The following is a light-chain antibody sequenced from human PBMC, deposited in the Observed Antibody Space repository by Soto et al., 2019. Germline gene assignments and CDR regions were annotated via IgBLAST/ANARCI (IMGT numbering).Light chain of an antibody. J-gene: IGLJ1*01. Sequence: QSVLTQPDSVSGSPEQSITISCTGTSSDVGGYNYVSWYQQHPGKAPKLMIYEVSNRPSGVSKRFSGSKSGNTASLTISGLQAEDEADYYCSSYTSSSTYVFGTGTKVTVL. CDR1: SSDVGGYNY. CDR2: EVS. V-gene: IGLV2-14*01. CDR3: SSYTSSSTYV.